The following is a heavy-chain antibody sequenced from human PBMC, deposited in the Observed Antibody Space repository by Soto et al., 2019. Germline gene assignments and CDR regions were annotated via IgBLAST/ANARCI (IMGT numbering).Heavy chain of an antibody. CDR3: ARYVPLATPGPQGLDV. CDR1: GGSVNNGNYY. D-gene: IGHD3-10*02. J-gene: IGHJ6*02. CDR2: IYYSGGT. Sequence: QVQLQESGPGLVKPSETLSLTCTVSGGSVNNGNYYWSWIRQPPGKGLEWIANIYYSGGTKYNPSLESRVTISLATSKNQFSLKVRSVTAANTAVYYCARYVPLATPGPQGLDVWGQGTTVTVSS. V-gene: IGHV4-61*01.